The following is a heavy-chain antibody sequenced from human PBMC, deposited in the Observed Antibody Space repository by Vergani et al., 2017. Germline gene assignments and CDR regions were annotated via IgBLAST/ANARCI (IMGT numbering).Heavy chain of an antibody. Sequence: EVQLVESGGGLVKPGGSLRLSCAASGFTFSSYSMNWVRQAPGKGLEWVSSISSSSSYIYYADSVKGRFTISRDNAKNALYLQMNSLRAEDTAVYYCASVGDVDAFDIWGQGTMVTVSS. CDR3: ASVGDVDAFDI. V-gene: IGHV3-21*01. CDR2: ISSSSSYI. D-gene: IGHD2-21*01. CDR1: GFTFSSYS. J-gene: IGHJ3*02.